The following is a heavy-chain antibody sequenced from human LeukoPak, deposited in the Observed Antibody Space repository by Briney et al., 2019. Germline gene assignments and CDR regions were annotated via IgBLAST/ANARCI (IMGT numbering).Heavy chain of an antibody. J-gene: IGHJ4*02. V-gene: IGHV4-59*01. Sequence: SETLSLTCTVSGGSIYTYSWNWIRQPPGKGLEWIGYTYYSGNTNYNPSLKSRVTISVDTSKNQFSLRLTSVTAGDTAVYFCARRGHGDYADYWGQGTLVTVSS. CDR2: TYYSGNT. CDR3: ARRGHGDYADY. D-gene: IGHD4-17*01. CDR1: GGSIYTYS.